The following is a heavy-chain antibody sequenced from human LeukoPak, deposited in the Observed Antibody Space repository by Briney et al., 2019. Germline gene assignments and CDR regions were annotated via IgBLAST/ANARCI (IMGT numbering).Heavy chain of an antibody. CDR3: ARSVLAYGSGTYYSSYFDF. D-gene: IGHD3-10*01. V-gene: IGHV1-18*01. J-gene: IGHJ4*02. Sequence: SVKVSCKASGYTFTSYGISWVRQAPGQGLEWMGWISAYNGNTNYAQKFQGRVTMTTETSTSTAYMELRSLRSDDAAVYYCARSVLAYGSGTYYSSYFDFWGQGTLVTVSS. CDR2: ISAYNGNT. CDR1: GYTFTSYG.